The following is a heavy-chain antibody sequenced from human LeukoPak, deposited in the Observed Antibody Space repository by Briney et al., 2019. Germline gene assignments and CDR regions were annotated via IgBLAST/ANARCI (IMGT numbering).Heavy chain of an antibody. CDR3: ARVVWFGEVSNFDY. Sequence: SETLSLTCAVYGGSFSGYYWSWIRQPPGKGLEWIGSIYHSGSTYYNPSLKSRVTISVDTSKNQFSLKLSSVTAADTAVYYCARVVWFGEVSNFDYWGQGTLVTVSS. CDR1: GGSFSGYY. J-gene: IGHJ4*02. CDR2: IYHSGST. V-gene: IGHV4-34*01. D-gene: IGHD3-10*01.